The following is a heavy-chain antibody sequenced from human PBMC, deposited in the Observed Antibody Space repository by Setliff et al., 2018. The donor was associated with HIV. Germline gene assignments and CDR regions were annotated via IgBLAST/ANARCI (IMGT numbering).Heavy chain of an antibody. CDR2: IYPGDSDT. Sequence: PGESLKISCKDSGYTFSNYCIAWVRQMPGKGLEWMGIIYPGDSDTRYSPSFQGQVTISADKSISTAYLQWSSLKASDTAMYYCARYIGAAAGYIDHWGQGTLVTVSS. D-gene: IGHD6-25*01. CDR1: GYTFSNYC. J-gene: IGHJ4*02. V-gene: IGHV5-51*01. CDR3: ARYIGAAAGYIDH.